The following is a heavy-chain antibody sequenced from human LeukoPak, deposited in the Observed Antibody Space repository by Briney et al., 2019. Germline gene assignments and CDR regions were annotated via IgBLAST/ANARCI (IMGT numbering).Heavy chain of an antibody. D-gene: IGHD3-10*01. CDR2: INHSGST. CDR3: ARLSGVSDAFDI. Sequence: NTSETLSLTCAVYGGSFSGYYWSWIRQPPGKGLEWIGEINHSGSTNYNPSLKSRVTISVDTSKNQFSLKLSSVAAADTAVYYCARLSGVSDAFDIWGQGTMVTVSS. V-gene: IGHV4-34*01. CDR1: GGSFSGYY. J-gene: IGHJ3*02.